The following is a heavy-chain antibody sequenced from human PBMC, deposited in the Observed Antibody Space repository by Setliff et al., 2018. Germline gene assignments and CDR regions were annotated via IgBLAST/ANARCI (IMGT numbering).Heavy chain of an antibody. CDR2: LNTGGGSA. Sequence: ASSEGLCKASGYTFTSYYMYWVRQAPGQGLEWMGTLNTGGGSASIVDQFQGRVSMTRDTSTSTVYIEINSLRPDDTAVYFCARGGVAAAGKKGVFEHWGQGTLVTVSS. V-gene: IGHV1-46*01. CDR3: ARGGVAAAGKKGVFEH. CDR1: GYTFTSYY. J-gene: IGHJ4*02. D-gene: IGHD6-13*01.